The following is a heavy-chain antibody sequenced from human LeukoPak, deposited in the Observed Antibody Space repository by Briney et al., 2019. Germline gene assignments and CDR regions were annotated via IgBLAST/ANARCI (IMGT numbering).Heavy chain of an antibody. CDR2: IYDSGST. Sequence: PSGTLSLTCTVSGGSISSYFWSWIRQPPGKGLEWIGYIYDSGSTNYNPSLKSRVTISVDTSKNQFSLKLSSVTAADTAVYYCAKGGSPRFDYWGQGTLVTVSS. V-gene: IGHV4-59*08. J-gene: IGHJ4*02. D-gene: IGHD3-16*01. CDR1: GGSISSYF. CDR3: AKGGSPRFDY.